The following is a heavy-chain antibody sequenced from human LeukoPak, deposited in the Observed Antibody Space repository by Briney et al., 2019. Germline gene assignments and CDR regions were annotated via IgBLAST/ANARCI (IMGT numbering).Heavy chain of an antibody. J-gene: IGHJ6*03. V-gene: IGHV4-59*01. Sequence: PSETLSLTCTVSGGSISNFYWSWIRQPPRKGLDWIGYIYFSGSTNYNPSLKSRVTISVDTSKNQFSLKLSSVTAADTAVYYCARGLVDTAMVVDQTPYYYYMDVWGKGTTVTVSS. CDR2: IYFSGST. CDR3: ARGLVDTAMVVDQTPYYYYMDV. D-gene: IGHD5-18*01. CDR1: GGSISNFY.